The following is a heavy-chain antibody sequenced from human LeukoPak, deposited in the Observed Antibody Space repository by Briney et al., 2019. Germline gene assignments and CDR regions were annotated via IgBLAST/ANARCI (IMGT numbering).Heavy chain of an antibody. CDR3: ARTTTGTYWYFDL. J-gene: IGHJ2*01. CDR2: INHSGST. CDR1: GGSLSDYY. Sequence: PSETLSLTCTVYGGSLSDYYWSWIRQPPGKGLEWIGEINHSGSTRYNPSLKSRVTISVDTSKNQFSLKLSSVTAADTAVYYCARTTTGTYWYFDLWGRGTLVTVSS. V-gene: IGHV4-34*01. D-gene: IGHD4-11*01.